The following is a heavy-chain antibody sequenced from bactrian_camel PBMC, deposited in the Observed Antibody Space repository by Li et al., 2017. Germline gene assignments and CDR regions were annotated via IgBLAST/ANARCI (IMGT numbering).Heavy chain of an antibody. CDR1: LDGRHC. CDR2: INPGSGYT. Sequence: HVQLVESGGGSVQAGGSLRLSCVASLDGRHCMAWFRQAPGKEREGVAVINPGSGYTSYADSVKGRFTISQDNAISTIYLQMNNLTPEDGAMYYCAAHSPVPGPDVTRKWGWSFAYWGQGTQVTVS. J-gene: IGHJ4*01. CDR3: AAHSPVPGPDVTRKWGWSFAY. V-gene: IGHV3S1*01. D-gene: IGHD5*01.